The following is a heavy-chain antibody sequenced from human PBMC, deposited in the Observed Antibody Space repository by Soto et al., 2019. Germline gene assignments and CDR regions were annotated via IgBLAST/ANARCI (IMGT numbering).Heavy chain of an antibody. J-gene: IGHJ4*02. D-gene: IGHD1-20*01. Sequence: GGSLRLSCAASVFTFSSYAMSWVRQAPGKGLEWVSAISGSGGSTYYADSVKGRFTISRDNSKNTLYLQMNSLRAEDTAVYYCAKDTYNWNDVDFDYWGQGTLVTVSS. CDR2: ISGSGGST. V-gene: IGHV3-23*01. CDR1: VFTFSSYA. CDR3: AKDTYNWNDVDFDY.